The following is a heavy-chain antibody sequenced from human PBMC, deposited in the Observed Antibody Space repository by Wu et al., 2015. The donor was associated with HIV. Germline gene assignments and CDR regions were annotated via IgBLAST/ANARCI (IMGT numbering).Heavy chain of an antibody. J-gene: IGHJ6*02. V-gene: IGHV1-46*01. CDR2: IDPSGGST. Sequence: QVQLVQSGAEVKKPGASMRVSCKASGYTFTSYYIHWVRQAPGPGLEWMGIIDPSGGSTSFAQKFQGRVTMTRDTSTSTVYMELSSLRSEDTAVYYCARMIKYYYDHERNYYYCGVDVWGQGTTVTVSS. D-gene: IGHD3-22*01. CDR1: GYTFTSYY. CDR3: ARMIKYYYDHERNYYYCGVDV.